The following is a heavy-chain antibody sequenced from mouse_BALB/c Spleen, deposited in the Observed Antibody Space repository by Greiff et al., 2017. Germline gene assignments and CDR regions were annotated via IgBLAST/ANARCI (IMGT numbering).Heavy chain of an antibody. V-gene: IGHV5-12-1*01. J-gene: IGHJ1*01. CDR3: ARHRDYYGYPWYFDV. CDR1: GFAFSSYD. Sequence: DVQLVESGGGLVKPGGSLKLSCAASGFAFSSYDMSWVRQTPEKRLEWVAYISSGGGSTYYPDTVKGRFTISRDNAKNTLYLQMSSLKSEDTAMYYCARHRDYYGYPWYFDVWGAGTTVTVSS. D-gene: IGHD1-2*01. CDR2: ISSGGGST.